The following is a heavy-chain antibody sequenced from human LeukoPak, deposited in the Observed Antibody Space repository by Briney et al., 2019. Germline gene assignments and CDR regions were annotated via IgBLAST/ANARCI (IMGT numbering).Heavy chain of an antibody. CDR1: GFAFSSYA. V-gene: IGHV3-23*01. J-gene: IGHJ4*02. CDR3: AKDRYDIWTYFDH. D-gene: IGHD3-9*01. CDR2: ITASGGST. Sequence: GGSLRLSCAVSGFAFSSYAMSWVRQAPGKGLEWVSGITASGGSTYNADSVRGRFTVSRDNSKNTLNLQMNSLRAEDTAVYYRAKDRYDIWTYFDHWGQGTLVTVSS.